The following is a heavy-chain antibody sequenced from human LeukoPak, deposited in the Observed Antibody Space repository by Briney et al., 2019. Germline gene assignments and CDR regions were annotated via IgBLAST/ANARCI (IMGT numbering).Heavy chain of an antibody. CDR2: IYYSGST. CDR1: GGSISSYY. J-gene: IGHJ6*02. D-gene: IGHD2-2*01. V-gene: IGHV4-59*01. CDR3: ARANIVVVPAAIYYYGMDV. Sequence: SETLSLTCTDSGGSISSYYWSWIRQPPGKGLEWIGYIYYSGSTNYNPSLKSRVTISVDTSRNQFSLKLSSVTAADTAVYYCARANIVVVPAAIYYYGMDVWGQGTTVTVSS.